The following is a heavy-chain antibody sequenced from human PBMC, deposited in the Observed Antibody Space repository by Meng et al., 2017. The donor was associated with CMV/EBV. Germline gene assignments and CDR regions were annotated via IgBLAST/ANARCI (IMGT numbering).Heavy chain of an antibody. Sequence: SVKVSCRASGYTFTSYDINWVRQATGQGLEWMGWMNPNSGNTGYAQKFQGRVTMTRNTSISTAYMELSSLRSEDTAVYYCARGLDPTTVENWFDPWGQGTLVTVSS. CDR3: ARGLDPTTVENWFDP. J-gene: IGHJ5*02. CDR1: GYTFTSYD. V-gene: IGHV1-8*01. CDR2: MNPNSGNT. D-gene: IGHD4-23*01.